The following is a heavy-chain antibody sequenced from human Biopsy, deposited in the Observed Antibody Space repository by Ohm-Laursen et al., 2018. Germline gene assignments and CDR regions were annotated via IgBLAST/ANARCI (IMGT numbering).Heavy chain of an antibody. Sequence: SDTLSLTCVVDGGSFSGYDWTWIRQPPGKGLEWVGEFSHTGTTIYNPSLKSRLTISVDKSKNHFSLRLTSVTAADTATYFCARGPYGDNAGAFDVWGQGTVVTVSS. CDR2: FSHTGTT. CDR1: GGSFSGYD. D-gene: IGHD4/OR15-4a*01. CDR3: ARGPYGDNAGAFDV. J-gene: IGHJ3*01. V-gene: IGHV4-34*01.